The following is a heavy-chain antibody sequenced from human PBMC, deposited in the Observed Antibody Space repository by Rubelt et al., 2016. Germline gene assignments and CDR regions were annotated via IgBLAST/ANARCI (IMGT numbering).Heavy chain of an antibody. V-gene: IGHV4-30-4*07. D-gene: IGHD2-15*01. CDR3: ARAQVVDYNYYGMDV. J-gene: IGHJ6*02. CDR1: GGSISSDGYS. CDR2: MSYSGST. Sequence: QVQLQESGPGLVKPSQTLSLTCAVSGGSISSDGYSCSWTRQPPGKGLEWIGSMSYSGSTYHNPSLNSRVTISVDTSKNQVSLKLSSVTAADTAVYYCARAQVVDYNYYGMDVWGQGTTVTVSS.